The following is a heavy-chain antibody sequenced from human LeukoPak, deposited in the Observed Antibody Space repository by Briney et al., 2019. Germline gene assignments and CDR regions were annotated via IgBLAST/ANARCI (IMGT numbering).Heavy chain of an antibody. CDR3: ARVYYDSTYYFDY. V-gene: IGHV3-21*04. CDR1: GFTFSSYS. CDR2: LSSSRSYI. D-gene: IGHD3-22*01. Sequence: GGSLRLSCAASGFTFSSYSMIWVRQAPGKGLEWVSSLSSSRSYIYYADSVKGRFTISRDNSKNTLYLQMNSLRAEDTAVYYCARVYYDSTYYFDYWGQGTLVTVSS. J-gene: IGHJ4*02.